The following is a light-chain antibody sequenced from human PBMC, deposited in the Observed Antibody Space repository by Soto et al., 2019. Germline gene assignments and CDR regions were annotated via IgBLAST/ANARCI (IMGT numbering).Light chain of an antibody. CDR3: QQYKNGWT. CDR2: RTS. V-gene: IGKV3-15*01. J-gene: IGKJ1*01. Sequence: ETVMTQSPATLSVSPGDRATLSCRASQSISSNLAWYQQKPGQAPRLLMFRTSTRATGVPARFSGSGSGTDFTLTISRLEPEDFAVYYCQQYKNGWTFGQGTKV. CDR1: QSISSN.